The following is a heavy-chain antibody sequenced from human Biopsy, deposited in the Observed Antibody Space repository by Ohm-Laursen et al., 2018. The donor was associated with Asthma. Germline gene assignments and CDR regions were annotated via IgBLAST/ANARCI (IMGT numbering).Heavy chain of an antibody. CDR3: TRHNDY. D-gene: IGHD1-14*01. Sequence: TQTLTLTCSFSGFSLSSSGANVNWIRHPPVKALEWLARIDWEEDKFYSTSLRTRLTISKGSSEDQVVLTMTNMGPVDTATYYCTRHNDYWGPGILVTVSS. V-gene: IGHV2-70*04. J-gene: IGHJ4*02. CDR2: IDWEEDK. CDR1: GFSLSSSGAN.